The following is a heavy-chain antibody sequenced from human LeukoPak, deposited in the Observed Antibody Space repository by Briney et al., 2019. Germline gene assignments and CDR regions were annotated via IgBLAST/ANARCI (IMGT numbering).Heavy chain of an antibody. Sequence: SETLSLTCTVSGGSINDYYWSWVRQPAGKGLEWVGRTYSSGSTTYNPSLKSRVTMSVDTSQNQFSLKMTSVTAADTAVYYCAREEKWFGTYYYCMDVWGKGTTVTVSS. D-gene: IGHD3-10*01. CDR1: GGSINDYY. V-gene: IGHV4-4*07. J-gene: IGHJ6*04. CDR2: TYSSGST. CDR3: AREEKWFGTYYYCMDV.